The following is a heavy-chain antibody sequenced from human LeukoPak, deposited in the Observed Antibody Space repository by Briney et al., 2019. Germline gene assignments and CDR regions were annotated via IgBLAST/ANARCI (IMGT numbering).Heavy chain of an antibody. CDR1: GFTFDDYV. V-gene: IGHV3-21*01. CDR3: ASGNYDSSGYYGH. CDR2: ISSSSSYI. J-gene: IGHJ4*02. Sequence: PGGSLRLSCAASGFTFDDYVMSWVRQAPGKGLEWVSSISSSSSYIYYADSVKGRFTISRDNAKNSLYLQMNSLRAEDTAVYYCASGNYDSSGYYGHWGQGTLVTVSS. D-gene: IGHD3-22*01.